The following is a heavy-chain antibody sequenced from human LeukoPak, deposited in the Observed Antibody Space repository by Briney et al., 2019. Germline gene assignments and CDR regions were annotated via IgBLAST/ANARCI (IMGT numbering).Heavy chain of an antibody. J-gene: IGHJ4*02. V-gene: IGHV4-59*01. CDR2: IYYSGST. CDR1: GGSISSYY. Sequence: TSETLSLTCTVSGGSISSYYWSWIRQPPGKGLEWIGYIYYSGSTNYNPSLKSRATISVDTPKNQFSLKLSSVTAADTAVYYCARGENGEPFDYWGQGTLVTVSS. CDR3: ARGENGEPFDY. D-gene: IGHD4-17*01.